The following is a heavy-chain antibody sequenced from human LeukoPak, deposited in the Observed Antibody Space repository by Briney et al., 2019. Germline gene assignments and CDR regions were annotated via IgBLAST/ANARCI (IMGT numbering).Heavy chain of an antibody. J-gene: IGHJ1*01. V-gene: IGHV4-30-2*01. CDR2: IYHSGST. CDR1: GGSFSSGGFY. CDR3: ASPSGSTDAEYFQH. Sequence: SETLSLTCTVSGGSFSSGGFYWSWIRQPPGKGLEWFGYIYHSGSTYYNPSLKSRVTISVDRSKNQFSLKLSSVTAADTAVYYCASPSGSTDAEYFQHWGQGTLVTVSS. D-gene: IGHD6-19*01.